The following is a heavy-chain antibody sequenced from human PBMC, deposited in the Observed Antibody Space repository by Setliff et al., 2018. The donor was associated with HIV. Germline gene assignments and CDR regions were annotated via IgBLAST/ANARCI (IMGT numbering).Heavy chain of an antibody. CDR3: ARVSTTYWYSIPRNYYHHMDV. CDR1: DDSISSNY. CDR2: IYHTGST. V-gene: IGHV4-4*07. J-gene: IGHJ6*03. D-gene: IGHD2-2*01. Sequence: SETLSLTCTVSDDSISSNYWSWIRQSAGKGLEWIGSIYHTGSTYYKPSLGSRVTISVDTSKNQFSLKLRYVTAADTAVYYCARVSTTYWYSIPRNYYHHMDVWGKGTTVTV.